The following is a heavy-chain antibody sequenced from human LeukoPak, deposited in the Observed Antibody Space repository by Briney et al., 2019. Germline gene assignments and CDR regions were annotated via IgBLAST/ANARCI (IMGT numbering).Heavy chain of an antibody. J-gene: IGHJ3*01. CDR2: ISYTGGNE. CDR3: AREGGDFGAFDV. Sequence: GTPVSLLCIGCGLFLDFLDLQWLPQSPGKGLEWIAFISYTGGNEYYADPVKGRFTISRDNSKNTLYLQMNSLRTEDTAVYFCAREGGDFGAFDVWGQGTMVTVSS. D-gene: IGHD3-10*01. V-gene: IGHV3-30*04. CDR1: GLFLDFLD.